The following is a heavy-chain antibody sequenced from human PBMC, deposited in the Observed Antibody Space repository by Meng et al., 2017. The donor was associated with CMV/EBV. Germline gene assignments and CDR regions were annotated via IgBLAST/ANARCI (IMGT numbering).Heavy chain of an antibody. V-gene: IGHV1-69*05. Sequence: SVKVSCKASGGTFSSYAISWVRQAPGQGLEWMGGIIPIFGTANYALKFQGRVTITTDESTSTAYMELSSLRSEDTAVYYCAGDVLGYCSGGSCYGLDYWGQGTLVTVSS. CDR1: GGTFSSYA. CDR3: AGDVLGYCSGGSCYGLDY. J-gene: IGHJ4*02. D-gene: IGHD2-15*01. CDR2: IIPIFGTA.